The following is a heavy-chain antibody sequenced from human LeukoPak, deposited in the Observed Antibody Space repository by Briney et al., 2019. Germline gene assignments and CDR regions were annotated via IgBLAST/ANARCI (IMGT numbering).Heavy chain of an antibody. CDR1: GYTFTGYY. CDR3: ARLMGSYSSGWYRDY. CDR2: INPNSGGT. J-gene: IGHJ4*02. V-gene: IGHV1-2*02. Sequence: GASVKVSCKASGYTFTGYYMHWVRQAPGQGLEWMGWINPNSGGTNYAQKFQGRVTMTRDTSISTAYMELSRLRSDDTAVYYCARLMGSYSSGWYRDYWGQGTPVTVSS. D-gene: IGHD6-19*01.